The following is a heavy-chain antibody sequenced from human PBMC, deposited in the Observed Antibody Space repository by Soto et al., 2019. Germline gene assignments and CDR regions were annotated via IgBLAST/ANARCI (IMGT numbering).Heavy chain of an antibody. CDR1: GFTFSSDA. CDR3: AGAYAAITPGDY. J-gene: IGHJ4*02. CDR2: ISYDGSKK. V-gene: IGHV3-30-3*01. Sequence: QVQLVASGGGVVQPGRSLRLSCAASGFTFSSDAMHWVRQALGKGLEWVAVISYDGSKKYYADSVKGRFTISRDNSKNTLYLQMNSLRAEDTAVYYCAGAYAAITPGDYWGQGTLVTVSS. D-gene: IGHD1-20*01.